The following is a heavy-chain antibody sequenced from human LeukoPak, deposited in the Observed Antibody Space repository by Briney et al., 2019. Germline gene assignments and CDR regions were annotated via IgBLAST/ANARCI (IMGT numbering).Heavy chain of an antibody. V-gene: IGHV4-59*01. CDR1: GGXISNFY. D-gene: IGHD3-10*01. J-gene: IGHJ4*02. Sequence: SETLSLTCTVSGGXISNFYCTWIRQPPGKGLEWIGYIYNSGSTNYNPSLKSRVTISVDTSKSQFSLKLSSATAADTAVYYCARAWNYGSGSYGGFDYWGQGTLVTVSS. CDR2: IYNSGST. CDR3: ARAWNYGSGSYGGFDY.